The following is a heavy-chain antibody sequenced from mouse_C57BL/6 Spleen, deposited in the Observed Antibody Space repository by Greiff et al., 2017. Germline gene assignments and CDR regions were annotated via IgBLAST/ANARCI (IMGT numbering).Heavy chain of an antibody. D-gene: IGHD2-2*01. V-gene: IGHV3-6*01. CDR3: AREYGYDVRYFDV. Sequence: EVKVEESGPGLVKPSQSLSLTCSVTGYSITSGYYWNWIRQFPGNKLEWMGYISYDGSNNYNPSLKNRISITRDTSKNQFFLKLNSVTTEDTATYYCAREYGYDVRYFDVWGTGTTVTVSS. CDR1: GYSITSGYY. J-gene: IGHJ1*03. CDR2: ISYDGSN.